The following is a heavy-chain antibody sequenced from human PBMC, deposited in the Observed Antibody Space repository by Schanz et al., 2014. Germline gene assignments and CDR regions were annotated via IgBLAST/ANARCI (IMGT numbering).Heavy chain of an antibody. CDR1: GFTFGSYG. D-gene: IGHD6-13*01. J-gene: IGHJ6*02. CDR2: ISGTTTYT. Sequence: VQLVESGGGLVQPGGSLRLSCAASGFTFGSYGMSWVRQGPGKGLEWVSYISGTTTYTNYADSVKGRFTISRDNAKNSLYLQMNSLRAEDSAVNYCAREEGWGIAAAGRKRCYYDMDDWGQGTTVTVSS. V-gene: IGHV3-11*06. CDR3: AREEGWGIAAAGRKRCYYDMDD.